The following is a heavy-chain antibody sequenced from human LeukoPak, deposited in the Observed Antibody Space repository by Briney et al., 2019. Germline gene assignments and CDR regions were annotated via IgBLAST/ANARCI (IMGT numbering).Heavy chain of an antibody. CDR2: ISYIGST. CDR3: ARDLVTVTKGFDI. V-gene: IGHV4-59*11. Sequence: SETLSLTCAVSADSFSSHYWTWVRQLPGKGLEWIGYISYIGSTNYNASLKSGVTISIDTSKNKFSLKLSSVTAADTAVYYCARDLVTVTKGFDIWGQGTTVSVSS. CDR1: ADSFSSHY. D-gene: IGHD4-17*01. J-gene: IGHJ3*02.